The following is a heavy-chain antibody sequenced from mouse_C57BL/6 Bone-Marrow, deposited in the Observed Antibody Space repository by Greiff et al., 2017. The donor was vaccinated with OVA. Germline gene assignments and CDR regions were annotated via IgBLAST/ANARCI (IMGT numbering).Heavy chain of an antibody. V-gene: IGHV3-6*01. CDR3: ANLLWYPYWYFDV. CDR1: GYSITSGYY. Sequence: DVKLQESGPGLVKPSQSLSLTCSVTGYSITSGYYWNWIRHFPGNKLEWMGYISYDGSNNYNPSLKNRISITRDTSKNQFFLKLNSVTTEDTATYFCANLLWYPYWYFDVWGTGTTVTVSS. CDR2: ISYDGSN. D-gene: IGHD2-1*01. J-gene: IGHJ1*03.